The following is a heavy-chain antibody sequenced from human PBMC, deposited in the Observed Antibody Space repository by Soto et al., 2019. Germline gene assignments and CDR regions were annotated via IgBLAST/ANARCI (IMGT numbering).Heavy chain of an antibody. V-gene: IGHV3-7*04. CDR2: IKQDESEK. Sequence: EVQLVESGGGLVQPGGSLRLSCVGSGFTFNNHWMTWVRQAPGRGLEWVASIKQDESEKFYVDSVKGRFTISTDNAKNSLHLQMYTLRGEDTAVSYCARQQDCEGSSTFYRTFDIWGQGTKVTVSS. D-gene: IGHD3-3*02. CDR1: GFTFNNHW. CDR3: ARQQDCEGSSTFYRTFDI. J-gene: IGHJ3*02.